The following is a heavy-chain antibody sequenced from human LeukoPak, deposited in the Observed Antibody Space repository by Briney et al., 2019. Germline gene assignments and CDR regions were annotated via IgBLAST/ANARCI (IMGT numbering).Heavy chain of an antibody. CDR2: IRYDGSNK. Sequence: PGGSLRLSCAASGFTFISYAIHWVRQAPGKGLEWVAFIRYDGSNKYYADSVKGRFTISRDNSKNTLYLQMNSLRAEDTAVYYCAKDHYYGSGSYSYYYYMDVWGKGTTVTISS. J-gene: IGHJ6*03. D-gene: IGHD3-10*01. CDR3: AKDHYYGSGSYSYYYYMDV. CDR1: GFTFISYA. V-gene: IGHV3-30*02.